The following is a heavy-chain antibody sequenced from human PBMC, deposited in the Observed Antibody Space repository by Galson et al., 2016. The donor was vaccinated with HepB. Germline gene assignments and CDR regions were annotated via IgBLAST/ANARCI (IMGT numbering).Heavy chain of an antibody. V-gene: IGHV3-7*03. D-gene: IGHD5-18*01. J-gene: IGHJ4*02. CDR3: AKDTGYSYGLDY. CDR1: GFTFSNYW. Sequence: SLRLSCAASGFTFSNYWMSWVRQPPGKGLEWVGNIKRDGSEKYYVDSVKGRFTISRDNAKNSLYLQMNSLRAEDTALYYCAKDTGYSYGLDYWGQGTLVTVSP. CDR2: IKRDGSEK.